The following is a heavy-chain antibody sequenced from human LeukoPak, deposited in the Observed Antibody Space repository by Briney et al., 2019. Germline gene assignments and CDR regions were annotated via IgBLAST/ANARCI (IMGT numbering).Heavy chain of an antibody. CDR2: ISTSSRYI. J-gene: IGHJ5*02. CDR3: ARADCSGSTCYLRRSWFDP. V-gene: IGHV3-21*01. D-gene: IGHD2-2*01. Sequence: GGSLRLSCAASGFTFSSFDMNWVRRAPGKGLEWVPSISTSSRYIYYRDSVKGRFTISRDDAKNSLYLQMNSLRVEDTAVYYCARADCSGSTCYLRRSWFDPWGQGTLVTVSS. CDR1: GFTFSSFD.